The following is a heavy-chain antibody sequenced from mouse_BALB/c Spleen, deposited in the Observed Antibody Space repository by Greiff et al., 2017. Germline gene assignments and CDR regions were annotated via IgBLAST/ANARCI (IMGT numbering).Heavy chain of an antibody. CDR3: ASYGYYYGSSPFAY. Sequence: EVMLVESGGGLVKPGGSLKLSCAASGFTFSDYYMYWVRQTPEKRLEWVATISDGGSYTNYPDSLKGRFTISRDNAKNNLYLQMSSLKSEDTAMYDCASYGYYYGSSPFAYWGQGTLVTVSA. V-gene: IGHV5-4*02. CDR2: ISDGGSYT. J-gene: IGHJ3*01. CDR1: GFTFSDYY. D-gene: IGHD1-1*01.